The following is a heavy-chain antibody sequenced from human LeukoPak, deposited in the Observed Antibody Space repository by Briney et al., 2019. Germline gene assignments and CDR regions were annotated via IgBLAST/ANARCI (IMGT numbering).Heavy chain of an antibody. CDR3: AKCGRASMVTEHFDY. D-gene: IGHD5-18*01. V-gene: IGHV3-23*01. J-gene: IGHJ4*02. CDR1: GFTFNNYA. Sequence: PGGSLRLSCAASGFTFNNYAMSWVRQAPGKGLEWVSTVSDSGGSTYYADSAKGRFTISRDNSKNTLYLQMNSLRAEDTAVYYCAKCGRASMVTEHFDYWGQGTLVTVSS. CDR2: VSDSGGST.